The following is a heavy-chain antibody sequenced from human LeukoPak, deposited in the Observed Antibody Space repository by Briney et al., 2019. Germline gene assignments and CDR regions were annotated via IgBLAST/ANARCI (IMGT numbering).Heavy chain of an antibody. V-gene: IGHV1-8*02. CDR2: MNPNSGNT. D-gene: IGHD3-10*01. Sequence: GASVKVSCKTAGYTFTDHYMHWVRQAPGQGLEWMGWMNPNSGNTGYAQKFQGRVTMTRNTSISTAYMELSSLRSEDTAVYYCARGRGLLWFGEFINWFDPWGQGTLVTVSS. J-gene: IGHJ5*02. CDR3: ARGRGLLWFGEFINWFDP. CDR1: GYTFTDHY.